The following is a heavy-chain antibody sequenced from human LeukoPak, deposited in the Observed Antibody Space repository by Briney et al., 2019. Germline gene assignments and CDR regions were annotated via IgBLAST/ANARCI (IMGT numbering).Heavy chain of an antibody. CDR2: ISSSGSTI. CDR1: GFSFSSYS. CDR3: ARDQGWNDGGDYFDY. D-gene: IGHD1-1*01. Sequence: GGSLRLSCAASGFSFSSYSMNWVRQAPGRGLEWLSYISSSGSTIYYADSVKGRFTISRDNAKNSLYLQMNSLRAGDTAVYYCARDQGWNDGGDYFDYWGQGTLVTVSS. V-gene: IGHV3-48*04. J-gene: IGHJ4*02.